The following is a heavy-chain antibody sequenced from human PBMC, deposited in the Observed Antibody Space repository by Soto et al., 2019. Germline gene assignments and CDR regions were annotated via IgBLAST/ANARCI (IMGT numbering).Heavy chain of an antibody. J-gene: IGHJ4*02. D-gene: IGHD6-13*01. CDR3: VRDSGSWPPLTGY. CDR1: GFTFTNYG. V-gene: IGHV3-30*03. Sequence: PGGSLRLSCAASGFTFTNYGLHWVRQAPGKGLEWVAVIAYDGSYKYYADSVKGRFTISRDNSKNTLYVQMNSLRPEDTAVYYCVRDSGSWPPLTGYWGQGTLVTVSS. CDR2: IAYDGSYK.